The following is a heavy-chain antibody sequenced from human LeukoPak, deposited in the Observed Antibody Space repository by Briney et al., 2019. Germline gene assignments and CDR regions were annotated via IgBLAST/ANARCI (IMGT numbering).Heavy chain of an antibody. CDR3: AXGRXIXRVXVAAASWFDP. D-gene: IGHD2-15*01. CDR1: GGSFSGYY. Sequence: PSETLSLTCAVYGGSFSGYYWSWIRQPPGKGLEWIGEINHSGSTNYNPSLKSRVTISVDTSKNQFSLKLSSVTAADTAVYYCAXGRXIXRVXVAAASWFDPWGQGTLVTVSS. J-gene: IGHJ5*02. CDR2: INHSGST. V-gene: IGHV4-34*01.